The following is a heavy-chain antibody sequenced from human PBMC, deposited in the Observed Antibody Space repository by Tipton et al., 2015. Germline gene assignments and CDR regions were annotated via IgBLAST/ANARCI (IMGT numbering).Heavy chain of an antibody. D-gene: IGHD3-22*01. CDR3: ARSSLVVSSRYFDS. CDR1: GDSISTHYY. J-gene: IGHJ4*02. V-gene: IGHV4-31*03. Sequence: LRLSCTVSGDSISTHYYWNWIRQFPEKGLEWIGYIFYTGTTHFNPSIKSRPNMSIDTSTNKFSLILTSVTAADPAIYYCARSSLVVSSRYFDSWGQGTLVTVSS. CDR2: IFYTGTT.